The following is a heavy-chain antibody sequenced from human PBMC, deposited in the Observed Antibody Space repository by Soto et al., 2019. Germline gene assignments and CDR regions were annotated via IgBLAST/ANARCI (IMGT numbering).Heavy chain of an antibody. D-gene: IGHD4-17*01. CDR3: ARDRRADDYGDDAFDN. CDR2: MYSAGNT. Sequence: EVQLVESGGGLVQRGGSLRLSCAASGLIVDNNYMSWVRQAPGKGLEWISVMYSAGNTYYADSVRGRFTISRDSSTNTLFLEMHSPRVEDTAVYYCARDRRADDYGDDAFDNWGQGTLVTVSS. CDR1: GLIVDNNY. J-gene: IGHJ4*02. V-gene: IGHV3-66*01.